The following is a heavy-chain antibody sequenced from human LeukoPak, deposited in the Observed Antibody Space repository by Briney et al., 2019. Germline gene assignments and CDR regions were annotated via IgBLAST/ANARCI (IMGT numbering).Heavy chain of an antibody. CDR1: GFTFDDSA. J-gene: IGHJ6*03. CDR2: INWNGGST. Sequence: PGGSLRLSCAASGFTFDDSAMSWVRHAPGKGLEWVSGINWNGGSTGYADSVKGRFTISRDNAKNSLYLQMNSLRAEDTALYYCARIRYCSSTSCSSLGYMDVWGRGTTVTVSS. D-gene: IGHD2-2*01. CDR3: ARIRYCSSTSCSSLGYMDV. V-gene: IGHV3-20*04.